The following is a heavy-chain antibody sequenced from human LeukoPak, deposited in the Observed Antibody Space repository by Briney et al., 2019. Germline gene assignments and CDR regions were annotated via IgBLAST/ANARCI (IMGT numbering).Heavy chain of an antibody. CDR1: GGSFSSSNW. CDR3: ARDRYYEPLDY. D-gene: IGHD3-22*01. Sequence: SGTLSLTCAVSGGSFSSSNWWSWVRQPPGKGLEWIGDIYHSGTTNYNPSLKSRVTISVDKSKNQFSLKLTSVTAADTAVYYCARDRYYEPLDYWGQGTLVTVST. V-gene: IGHV4-4*02. CDR2: IYHSGTT. J-gene: IGHJ4*02.